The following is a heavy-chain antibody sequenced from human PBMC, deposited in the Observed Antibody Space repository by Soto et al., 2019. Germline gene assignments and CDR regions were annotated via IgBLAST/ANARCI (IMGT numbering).Heavy chain of an antibody. CDR3: ARTVDIVGYMDV. J-gene: IGHJ6*03. CDR2: IGTAGDT. CDR1: GFTFSSYD. V-gene: IGHV3-13*01. Sequence: GGSLRLSCAASGFTFSSYDMHWVRQATGKGLEWVSAIGTAGDTYYPGSVKGRFTISRENAKNSLYLQMNSLRAGDTAVYYCARTVDIVGYMDVWGKGTTVTVSS. D-gene: IGHD5-12*01.